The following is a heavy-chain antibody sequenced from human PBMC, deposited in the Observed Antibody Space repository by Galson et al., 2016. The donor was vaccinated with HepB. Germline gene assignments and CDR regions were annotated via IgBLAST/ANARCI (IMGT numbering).Heavy chain of an antibody. CDR3: ASPRETFGDSFFQY. D-gene: IGHD2/OR15-2a*01. V-gene: IGHV1-3*01. CDR2: VFPGTPNT. Sequence: SVKVSCKASRDSVSKSAFHWVRQAPGQGLEWVGCVFPGTPNTKYSRKFEDRVTITRDSSGTSTYMELSDLRPDDTAVYYCASPRETFGDSFFQYWGQGTLLSVSS. J-gene: IGHJ4*02. CDR1: RDSVSKSA.